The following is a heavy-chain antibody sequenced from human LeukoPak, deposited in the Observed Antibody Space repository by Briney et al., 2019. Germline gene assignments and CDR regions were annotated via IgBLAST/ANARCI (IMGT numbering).Heavy chain of an antibody. CDR3: AKDKYYPSGTYCDS. CDR1: GFAFSNYG. D-gene: IGHD3-10*01. Sequence: QPGRSLRLSCAASGFAFSNYGMHWVRQAPGRGLEWVAVISKDGNNKYYVDSVKGRFTISRDNSENTLYLQMNSLRTEDTAVYYCAKDKYYPSGTYCDSWGQGTLVTVSS. CDR2: ISKDGNNK. V-gene: IGHV3-30*18. J-gene: IGHJ4*02.